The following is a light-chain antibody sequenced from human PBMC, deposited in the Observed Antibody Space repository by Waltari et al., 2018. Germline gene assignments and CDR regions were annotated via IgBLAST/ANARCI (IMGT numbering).Light chain of an antibody. CDR3: QVWDSSSFGV. CDR1: NIGSKS. Sequence: SYVLTQPPSVSVAPGKTARITCGGNNIGSKSVHWYQQKPGQAPVLVIYYDSDRPSGIPERFSGSNSGNTATLTISRVEAGDEADYYCQVWDSSSFGVFGGGTKLTVL. CDR2: YDS. V-gene: IGLV3-21*04. J-gene: IGLJ3*02.